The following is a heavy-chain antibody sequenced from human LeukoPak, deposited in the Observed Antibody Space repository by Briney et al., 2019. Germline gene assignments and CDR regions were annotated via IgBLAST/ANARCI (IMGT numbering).Heavy chain of an antibody. CDR1: GYTFTDYY. CDR3: TREARVGNWFDP. CDR2: INPDNGGT. J-gene: IGHJ5*02. V-gene: IGHV1-2*02. D-gene: IGHD2-2*01. Sequence: ASLKVSCRASGYTFTDYYIHWVRQAPRQGLERMGWINPDNGGTNYAQKFQGRVTMTRDTSIRTVYMDLSRLRSDDTAVFYCTREARVGNWFDPWGQGTQVTVSS.